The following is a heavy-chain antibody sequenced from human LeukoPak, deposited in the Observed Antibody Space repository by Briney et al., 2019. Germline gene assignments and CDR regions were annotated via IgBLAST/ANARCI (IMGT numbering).Heavy chain of an antibody. J-gene: IGHJ6*02. CDR3: ARGDYGDYYYYGMDV. CDR2: IDPSDSYT. Sequence: GESLRISRKGSGYSFTSYWISWVRQMPGKGLEWMGRIDPSDSYTNYSPSFQGHVTISADKSISTAYLQCSSLKASDTAMYYCARGDYGDYYYYGMDVWGQGTTVTVSS. D-gene: IGHD4-17*01. V-gene: IGHV5-10-1*01. CDR1: GYSFTSYW.